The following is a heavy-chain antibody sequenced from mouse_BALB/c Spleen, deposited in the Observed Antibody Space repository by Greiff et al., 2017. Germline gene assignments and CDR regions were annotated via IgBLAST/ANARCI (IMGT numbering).Heavy chain of an antibody. D-gene: IGHD1-1*02. CDR2: ISDGGSYT. J-gene: IGHJ2*01. V-gene: IGHV5-4*02. CDR3: ARDGRFHYRYGGGFDY. Sequence: EVKLVESGGGLVKPGGSLKLSCAASGFTFSDYYMYWVRQTPEKRLEWVATISDGGSYTYYPDSVKGRFTISRDNAKNNLYLQMSSLKSEDTAMYYCARDGRFHYRYGGGFDYWGQGTTLTVSS. CDR1: GFTFSDYY.